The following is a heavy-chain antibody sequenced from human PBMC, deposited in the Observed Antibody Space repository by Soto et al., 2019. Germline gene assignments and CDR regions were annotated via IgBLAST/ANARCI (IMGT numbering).Heavy chain of an antibody. D-gene: IGHD6-25*01. CDR2: IYYSGST. CDR1: GGSISSYY. J-gene: IGHJ4*02. CDR3: GGASAASFDY. Sequence: PSETLSLTCTVSGGSISSYYWSWIRQPPGKGLEWIGYIYYSGSTNYNPSLKSRVTISVDTSKNQFSLKLSSVTAADTAVYYCGGASAASFDYGGRGPLVPVSS. V-gene: IGHV4-59*01.